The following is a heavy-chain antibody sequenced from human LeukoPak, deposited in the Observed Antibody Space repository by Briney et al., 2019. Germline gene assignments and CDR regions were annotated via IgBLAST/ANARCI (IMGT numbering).Heavy chain of an antibody. D-gene: IGHD3-22*01. J-gene: IGHJ4*02. CDR1: GFTFSSYE. CDR3: AKHTDYYDSSGCDY. CDR2: ISSSGSTI. Sequence: GGSLRLSCAASGFTFSSYEMNWVRQAPGKGPEWVSYISSSGSTIYYADSVKGRFTISRDNAKNSLYLQMNSLRAEDTAVYYCAKHTDYYDSSGCDYWGQGTLVTVSS. V-gene: IGHV3-48*03.